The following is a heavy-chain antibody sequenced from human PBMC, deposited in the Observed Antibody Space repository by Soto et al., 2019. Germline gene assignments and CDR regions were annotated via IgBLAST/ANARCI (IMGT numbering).Heavy chain of an antibody. CDR1: GGSITTGGRY. Sequence: QVRLQEWGPGLVKPSQTLSLKCSVSGGSITTGGRYWSWIRQLPGKGLEWIGDIYYSGNTYYNAALKGRVPISVEATKNQFYLQLDSVTDADTAVYYCAQALVFTGGDGFDIWGQGRLVTVSS. D-gene: IGHD6-6*01. J-gene: IGHJ3*02. CDR2: IYYSGNT. CDR3: AQALVFTGGDGFDI. V-gene: IGHV4-31*02.